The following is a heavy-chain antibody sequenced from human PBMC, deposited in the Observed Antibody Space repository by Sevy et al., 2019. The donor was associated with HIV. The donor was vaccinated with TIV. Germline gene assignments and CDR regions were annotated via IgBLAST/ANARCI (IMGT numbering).Heavy chain of an antibody. D-gene: IGHD2-15*01. CDR3: ARDPDYYCSGGSCYIRGHAFDI. V-gene: IGHV1-69*06. Sequence: ASVKVSCKASGGTFSSYAISWVRQAPGQGLEWMGGIIPIFGTANYAQKFQGRVTITADKSTSTAYMELSSLGSEDTAVYYCARDPDYYCSGGSCYIRGHAFDIWGQGTMVTVSS. CDR2: IIPIFGTA. CDR1: GGTFSSYA. J-gene: IGHJ3*02.